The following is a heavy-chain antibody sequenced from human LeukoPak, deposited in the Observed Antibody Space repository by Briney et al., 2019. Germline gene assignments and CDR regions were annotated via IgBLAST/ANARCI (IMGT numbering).Heavy chain of an antibody. CDR1: GGSFSGYY. Sequence: SETLSLTCAVYGGSFSGYYWSWIRQPPGKGLEWIGEINHSGSTNYNPSLKSRVTISVDTSKNQFSLKLSSATAADTAAYYCARGAAVAGQGFDYWGQGTLVTVSS. V-gene: IGHV4-34*01. CDR2: INHSGST. CDR3: ARGAAVAGQGFDY. D-gene: IGHD6-19*01. J-gene: IGHJ4*02.